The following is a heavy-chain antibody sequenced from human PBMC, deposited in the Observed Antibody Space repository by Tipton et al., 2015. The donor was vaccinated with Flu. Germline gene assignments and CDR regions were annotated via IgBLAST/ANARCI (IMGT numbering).Heavy chain of an antibody. Sequence: TLSLTCVLSGYSISSGYYWGWIRQPPGKGLEWIGCVYHGGTTYYNPSLKSRVAISLDTFKNQFSLKLISVTAADPAVYYCATTTYYYGSGSHDYWGLGTLVTVSS. CDR2: VYHGGTT. CDR3: ATTTYYYGSGSHDY. V-gene: IGHV4-38-2*01. D-gene: IGHD3-10*01. CDR1: GYSISSGYY. J-gene: IGHJ4*02.